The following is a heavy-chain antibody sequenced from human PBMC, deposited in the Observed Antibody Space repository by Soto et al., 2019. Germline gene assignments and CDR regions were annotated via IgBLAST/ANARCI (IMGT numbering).Heavy chain of an antibody. CDR3: ARARAEYSSAWLFDS. J-gene: IGHJ4*02. CDR2: ITYDGSNK. D-gene: IGHD6-19*01. Sequence: QVQLVESGGGVVQPGRSLRLSCAASGFTFSTYAMQWVRQAPGKGLEWVAIITYDGSNKYYADSVKGRFTISRDSSENTLYLQMNSLRAEDSAVYYCARARAEYSSAWLFDSWGQGNLVTVSS. V-gene: IGHV3-30-3*01. CDR1: GFTFSTYA.